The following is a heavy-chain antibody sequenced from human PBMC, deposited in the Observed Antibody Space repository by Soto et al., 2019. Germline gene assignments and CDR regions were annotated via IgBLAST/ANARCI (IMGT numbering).Heavy chain of an antibody. V-gene: IGHV4-38-2*02. J-gene: IGHJ4*02. CDR2: SYPSVSS. CDR1: GFAISRGYY. Sequence: SETLSLTCNVSGFAISRGYYWSWVRQSPGKGLEWIGSSYPSVSSYHNPSLETRLTLSIDTSKNQFTLKLASVTAADTALYYCAREKVGTTFFDNWGKGIQVTVSS. D-gene: IGHD1-1*01. CDR3: AREKVGTTFFDN.